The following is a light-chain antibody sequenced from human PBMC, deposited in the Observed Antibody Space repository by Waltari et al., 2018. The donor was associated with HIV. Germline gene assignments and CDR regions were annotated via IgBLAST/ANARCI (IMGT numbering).Light chain of an antibody. V-gene: IGKV3-15*01. CDR3: QQYKDWPLT. Sequence: VMTQSPATLSVSPGEGATLACKASESFATRLAWYQQTPGQAPRLLIHDASTTAAGVPVRFSGSGSGTDFTLTVSSLQSEDSAVYYCQQYKDWPLTFGAGTKLEI. CDR1: ESFATR. CDR2: DAS. J-gene: IGKJ4*01.